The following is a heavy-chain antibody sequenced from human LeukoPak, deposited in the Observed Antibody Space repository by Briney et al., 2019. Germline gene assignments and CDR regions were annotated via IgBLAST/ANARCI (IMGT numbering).Heavy chain of an antibody. D-gene: IGHD1-26*01. CDR2: IYYSGST. J-gene: IGHJ5*02. V-gene: IGHV4-59*01. Sequence: SETLSLTCTVSGGSISSYYWSWIRQPPGKGLEWIGYIYYSGSTNYNPSLKSRVTISVDTSKNQFSLKLSSVTAAGTAVYYCARGGEPLWWFDPWGQGTLVTVSS. CDR3: ARGGEPLWWFDP. CDR1: GGSISSYY.